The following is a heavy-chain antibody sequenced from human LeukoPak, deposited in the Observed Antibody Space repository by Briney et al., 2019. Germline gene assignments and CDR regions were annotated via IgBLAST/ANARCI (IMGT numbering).Heavy chain of an antibody. Sequence: SETLSLTCTVSGGSISSYYWSWIRQPPGKGLEWIGYIYYSGSTNYNPSLKSRVTISVDTSKNQFSLKLSSVTAADTAVYYCASSHPQLWFYVDWGQGTLVTVSS. CDR2: IYYSGST. D-gene: IGHD5-18*01. CDR3: ASSHPQLWFYVD. CDR1: GGSISSYY. J-gene: IGHJ4*02. V-gene: IGHV4-59*01.